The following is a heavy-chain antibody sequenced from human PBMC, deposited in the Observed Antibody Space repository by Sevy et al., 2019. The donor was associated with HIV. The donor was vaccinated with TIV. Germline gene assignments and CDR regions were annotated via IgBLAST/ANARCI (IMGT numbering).Heavy chain of an antibody. CDR1: GFTLGSYT. V-gene: IGHV3-23*01. CDR3: AKTLQKLPFHPHYFDY. Sequence: GGSLRLSCAASGFTLGSYTMNWVRQAPGEGLEWVASISATGGSTYYADSGKGRYTISRDVSKGLLYLQMNSLTAEDTAIFYCAKTLQKLPFHPHYFDYWGQGTLVTVSS. D-gene: IGHD2-21*02. CDR2: ISATGGST. J-gene: IGHJ4*02.